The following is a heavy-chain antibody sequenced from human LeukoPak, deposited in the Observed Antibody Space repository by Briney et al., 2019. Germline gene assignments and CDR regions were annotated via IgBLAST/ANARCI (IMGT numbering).Heavy chain of an antibody. J-gene: IGHJ4*02. CDR3: ATRRKTMVRGVIGY. Sequence: PSETLSLTCAVYGGSFSGYYWSWIRQPPGKGLEWIGEINHSGTTNYNPSLTSRVTISVDTSKNQFSLKLSSVTAADTAVYYCATRRKTMVRGVIGYWGQGTLVTVSS. V-gene: IGHV4-34*01. CDR1: GGSFSGYY. D-gene: IGHD3-10*01. CDR2: INHSGTT.